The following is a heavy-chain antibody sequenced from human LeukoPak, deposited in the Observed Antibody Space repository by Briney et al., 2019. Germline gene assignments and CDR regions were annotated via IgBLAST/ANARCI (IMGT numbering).Heavy chain of an antibody. J-gene: IGHJ4*02. V-gene: IGHV3-30*18. Sequence: PGGSLRLSCAASGFTFSSCGMHWVRQVPGKGLEWVAVISYDGSNKYYADSVKGRFTISRDNSKNTLYLQMNSLRAEDTAVYYCAKDDYYGSGSYYPSTPCDYWGQGTLVTVSS. CDR2: ISYDGSNK. D-gene: IGHD3-10*01. CDR3: AKDDYYGSGSYYPSTPCDY. CDR1: GFTFSSCG.